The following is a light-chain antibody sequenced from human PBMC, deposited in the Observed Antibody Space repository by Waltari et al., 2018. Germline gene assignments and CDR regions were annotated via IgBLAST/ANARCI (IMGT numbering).Light chain of an antibody. V-gene: IGKV1-39*01. Sequence: DIQMTQSPSSLSASVGARVLITCRASQYINNYLNWYQQEPGKAPYLLIYAASTLHVGVPSRFSGSGSGTEFTLTISGIQPEDFAADYCQQIYSAPRMFGQGTKVEVK. J-gene: IGKJ1*01. CDR3: QQIYSAPRM. CDR2: AAS. CDR1: QYINNY.